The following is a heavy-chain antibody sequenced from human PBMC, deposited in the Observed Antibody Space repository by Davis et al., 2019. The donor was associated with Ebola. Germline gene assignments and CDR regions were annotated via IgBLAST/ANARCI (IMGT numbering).Heavy chain of an antibody. Sequence: ASVKVSCKASGYTFTSYAMHWVRQAPGQRLEWMGWINAGNGNTKYSQKFQGRVTITRDTSASTAYMELSSLRSEDTAVYYCARAPLWFGRGWFDPWGQGTLVTVSS. CDR3: ARAPLWFGRGWFDP. J-gene: IGHJ5*02. D-gene: IGHD3-10*01. V-gene: IGHV1-3*01. CDR1: GYTFTSYA. CDR2: INAGNGNT.